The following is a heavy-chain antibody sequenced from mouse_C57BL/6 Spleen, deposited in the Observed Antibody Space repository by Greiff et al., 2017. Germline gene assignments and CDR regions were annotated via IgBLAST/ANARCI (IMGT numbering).Heavy chain of an antibody. J-gene: IGHJ2*01. V-gene: IGHV1-69*01. CDR2: IDPSDSFT. D-gene: IGHD1-1*01. CDR3: ARSWHYGSSQFPSY. CDR1: GYTFTSYW. Sequence: QVQLQQPGAELVMPGASVKLSCKASGYTFTSYWMHWVKQRPGQGLEWIGEIDPSDSFTNYNQKFKGKSTLTVDKSSIPAYMQLSSLTSEDSAVYYWARSWHYGSSQFPSYWGQGTTLTVSS.